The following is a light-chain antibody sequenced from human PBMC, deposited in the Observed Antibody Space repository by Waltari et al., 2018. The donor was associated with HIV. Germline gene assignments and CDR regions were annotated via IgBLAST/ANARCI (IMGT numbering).Light chain of an antibody. CDR3: QVWDSSSDPVV. Sequence: SYVLTQPPSVSVAPGQTARITCGGNHIGSKSVHWYQQKPGQAPVLVVYDDGDRPSGIPERFSGSNSGNTATLTISRVEAGDEADYYCQVWDSSSDPVVFGGGTKLTVL. CDR2: DDG. CDR1: HIGSKS. V-gene: IGLV3-21*02. J-gene: IGLJ2*01.